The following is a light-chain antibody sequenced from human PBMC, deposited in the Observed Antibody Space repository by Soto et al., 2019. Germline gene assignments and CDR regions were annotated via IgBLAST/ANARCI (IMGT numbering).Light chain of an antibody. Sequence: EIVMTQSPATLSVSPGERATLSCRASQSVSSNLAWYQQKPGQAPRLLIYGASTRATGIPARFSGSGSGTEFTLTISSLPSEDVAFYYCQQYNNWPPYTFGQGTKLEIK. V-gene: IGKV3-15*01. J-gene: IGKJ2*01. CDR2: GAS. CDR3: QQYNNWPPYT. CDR1: QSVSSN.